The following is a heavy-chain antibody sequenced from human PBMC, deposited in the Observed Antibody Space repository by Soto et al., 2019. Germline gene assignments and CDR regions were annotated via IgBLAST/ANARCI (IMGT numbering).Heavy chain of an antibody. CDR3: ARDPEGRLTIFGVVIQPYFDY. CDR1: GFTFSSYA. J-gene: IGHJ4*02. CDR2: ISYDGSNK. V-gene: IGHV3-30-3*01. D-gene: IGHD3-3*01. Sequence: GGSLRLSCAASGFTFSSYAMHWVRQAPGKGLEWVAVISYDGSNKYYADSVKGRFTISRDNSKNTPYLQMNSLRAEDTAVYYCARDPEGRLTIFGVVIQPYFDYWGQGTLVTVSS.